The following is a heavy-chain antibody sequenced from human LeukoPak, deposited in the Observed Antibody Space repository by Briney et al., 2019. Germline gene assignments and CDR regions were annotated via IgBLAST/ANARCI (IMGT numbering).Heavy chain of an antibody. J-gene: IGHJ4*02. CDR2: ISSGSDFI. V-gene: IGHV3-21*01. Sequence: PGGSLRLSCAASGFAFSPYTMSWVRQAPGKGLEWVSSISSGSDFIYYADSVRGRFTISRDNPRNSLFLQMNSLRAEDTAVYYCARAPGGYDYILSYWGQGTLVTVSS. D-gene: IGHD5-12*01. CDR1: GFAFSPYT. CDR3: ARAPGGYDYILSY.